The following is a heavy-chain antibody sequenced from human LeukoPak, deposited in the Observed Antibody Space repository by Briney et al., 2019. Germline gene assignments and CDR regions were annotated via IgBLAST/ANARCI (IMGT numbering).Heavy chain of an antibody. CDR2: IKKDGSEK. Sequence: GGSLRLSCAASGFTFSSYWMSWVRQAPGKGLEWVANIKKDGSEKYYVDSVKGRFTISRDNAKNSLYLQMNSLRAEDTAVYYCARGLNWKYGWFDPWGQGTLVTVSS. CDR3: ARGLNWKYGWFDP. CDR1: GFTFSSYW. J-gene: IGHJ5*02. V-gene: IGHV3-7*01. D-gene: IGHD1-7*01.